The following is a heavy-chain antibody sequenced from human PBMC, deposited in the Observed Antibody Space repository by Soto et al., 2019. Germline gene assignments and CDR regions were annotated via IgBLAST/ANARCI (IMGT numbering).Heavy chain of an antibody. CDR3: ASSGRDLGSSSPKGKNYYSYYGLDV. J-gene: IGHJ6*02. Sequence: SETLSLTCSVSGGSISSYYWSWIRQPPGKGLEWIGYIYYSVNTNYSPSLKSRVTISVDTSKNQVSLKVYSVTAADTALYYCASSGRDLGSSSPKGKNYYSYYGLDVWGQGTTVTVSS. CDR1: GGSISSYY. CDR2: IYYSVNT. V-gene: IGHV4-59*01. D-gene: IGHD6-13*01.